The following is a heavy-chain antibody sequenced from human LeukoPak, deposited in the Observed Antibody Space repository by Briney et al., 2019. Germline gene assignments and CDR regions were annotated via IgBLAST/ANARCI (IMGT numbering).Heavy chain of an antibody. D-gene: IGHD2-2*01. J-gene: IGHJ4*02. CDR2: IIPNSGGT. CDR3: ARGEIVVLPAAHTGDY. CDR1: GGTFSSYA. Sequence: ASVKVSCKASGGTFSSYAISWVRQAPGQGLEWMGRIIPNSGGTNYAQKFQGRVTMTRDTSISTAYMELSRLRSDDTAVYYCARGEIVVLPAAHTGDYWGQGTLVTVSS. V-gene: IGHV1-2*02.